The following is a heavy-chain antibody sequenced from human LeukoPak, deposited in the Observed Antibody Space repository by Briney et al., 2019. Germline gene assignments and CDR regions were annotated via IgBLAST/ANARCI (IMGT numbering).Heavy chain of an antibody. J-gene: IGHJ4*02. CDR3: ARGFCGGSCLDY. CDR1: GFTFSDYW. CDR2: INSDGSST. D-gene: IGHD2-15*01. V-gene: IGHV3-74*01. Sequence: GGSLRLSCAASGFTFSDYWMHWVRQAPDEGLVWVSRINSDGSSTSYADSVKGRFTISRDNAKNTLYLQMNSLRAEDTAVYYCARGFCGGSCLDYWGQGTLVTVSS.